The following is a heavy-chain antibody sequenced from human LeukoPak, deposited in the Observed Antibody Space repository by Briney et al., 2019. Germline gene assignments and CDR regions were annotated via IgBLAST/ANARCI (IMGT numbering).Heavy chain of an antibody. CDR3: ARDNGWSADF. CDR2: IKQDGSAK. D-gene: IGHD2-15*01. CDR1: GFTFSSYA. Sequence: PGGSLRLSCAASGFTFSSYAMSWVRQAPGKGLEWVANIKQDGSAKPYVDSVKGRFTISRDNAKNSLFLQMNSLRVEDTAVYYCARDNGWSADFWGQGTLVTVSS. J-gene: IGHJ4*02. V-gene: IGHV3-7*03.